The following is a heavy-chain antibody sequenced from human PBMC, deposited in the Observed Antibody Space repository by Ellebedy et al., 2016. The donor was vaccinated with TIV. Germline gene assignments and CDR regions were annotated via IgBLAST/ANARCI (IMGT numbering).Heavy chain of an antibody. Sequence: PGGSLRLSCAASGFTFSNYCMSWVCQAPGKGLEWVANIKQDGTENNYVDSVKGRFTISRDNAKNSVSLQMNSLRAEDTAVYYCATGPMVRGDILRKETPNPHFDYWGQGTLVTVSS. CDR1: GFTFSNYC. D-gene: IGHD3-10*01. CDR3: ATGPMVRGDILRKETPNPHFDY. J-gene: IGHJ4*02. CDR2: IKQDGTEN. V-gene: IGHV3-7*03.